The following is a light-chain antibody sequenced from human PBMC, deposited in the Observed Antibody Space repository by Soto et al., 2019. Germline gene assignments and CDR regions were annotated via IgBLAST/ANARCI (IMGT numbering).Light chain of an antibody. CDR3: GTWDSTLSAGV. CDR2: DNS. V-gene: IGLV1-51*01. CDR1: SSNIGKNH. J-gene: IGLJ2*01. Sequence: QSVLTQPPSVSAAPGQKVTISCSGSSSNIGKNHVSWYQQVPGTAPKLLIYDNSERAPGIPDRLSGSKSGTSATLGITGLQTGDEADYYCGTWDSTLSAGVFGGGTKVTVL.